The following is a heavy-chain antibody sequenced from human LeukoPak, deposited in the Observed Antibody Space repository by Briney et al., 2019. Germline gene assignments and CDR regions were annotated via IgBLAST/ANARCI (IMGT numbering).Heavy chain of an antibody. CDR2: FRFFDETT. V-gene: IGHV3-23*01. Sequence: GGSLRLSCAVSGFTLTNYAMSWVRQAPGKGLEWVSAFRFFDETTYYADSVKGRFTISRDNSRNTLYLQMNSLRVEDTAVYYCAWHPSWRQVDSDNWGQGTLVTVSS. CDR1: GFTLTNYA. CDR3: AWHPSWRQVDSDN. J-gene: IGHJ4*02. D-gene: IGHD6-13*01.